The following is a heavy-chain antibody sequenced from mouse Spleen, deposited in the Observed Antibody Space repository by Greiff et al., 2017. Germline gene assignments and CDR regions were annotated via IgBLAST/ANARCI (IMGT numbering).Heavy chain of an antibody. Sequence: EVQGVESGGGLVKLGGSLKLSCAASGFTFSSYAMSWVRQTPEKRLEWVATISSGGGNTYYPDSVKGRFTISRDNAKNTLYLQMSSLKSEDTAMYYCANNRYEGPWFAYWGQGTLVTVSA. J-gene: IGHJ3*01. CDR1: GFTFSSYA. D-gene: IGHD2-14*01. CDR3: ANNRYEGPWFAY. CDR2: ISSGGGNT. V-gene: IGHV5-9-3*01.